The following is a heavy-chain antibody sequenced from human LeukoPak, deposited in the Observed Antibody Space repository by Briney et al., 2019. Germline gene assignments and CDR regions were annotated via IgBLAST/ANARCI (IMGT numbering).Heavy chain of an antibody. D-gene: IGHD3-9*01. CDR1: GFTFSSYS. V-gene: IGHV3-7*01. CDR3: ASSLRYFDWFGYAKDY. J-gene: IGHJ4*02. Sequence: GGSLRLSCAASGFTFSSYSMNWVRQAPGKGLEWVANIKQDGSEKYYVDSVKDRFTISRDNAKNSLYLQMTSLRAEDTAVYYCASSLRYFDWFGYAKDYWGQGTLVTVSS. CDR2: IKQDGSEK.